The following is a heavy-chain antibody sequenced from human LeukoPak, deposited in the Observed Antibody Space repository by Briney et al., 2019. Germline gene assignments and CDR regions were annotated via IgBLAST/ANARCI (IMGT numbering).Heavy chain of an antibody. Sequence: ASVKVSCKASGGTFSSYAISWVRQAPGQGLEWMGGIIPIFGTANYAQKFQGRVTITADESTSTAYMRLSSLRSEDTAVYYCARDGRPSYYYDSSGSEGNNFDYWGQGTLVTVSS. CDR3: ARDGRPSYYYDSSGSEGNNFDY. V-gene: IGHV1-69*13. D-gene: IGHD3-22*01. CDR1: GGTFSSYA. CDR2: IIPIFGTA. J-gene: IGHJ4*02.